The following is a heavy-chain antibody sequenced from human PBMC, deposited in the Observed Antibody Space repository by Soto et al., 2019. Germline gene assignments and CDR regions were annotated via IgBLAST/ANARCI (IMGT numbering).Heavy chain of an antibody. Sequence: PGESLKISCKGSGYSFTSYWIGWVRQMPGKGLEWMGIIYPGDSDTRYSPSFQGQVTISADKSISTAYLQWSSLKASDTAMYYCASGLSFGYSSGGTPYGVDVWGQGTTVTVSS. J-gene: IGHJ6*02. CDR3: ASGLSFGYSSGGTPYGVDV. CDR1: GYSFTSYW. V-gene: IGHV5-51*01. CDR2: IYPGDSDT. D-gene: IGHD6-19*01.